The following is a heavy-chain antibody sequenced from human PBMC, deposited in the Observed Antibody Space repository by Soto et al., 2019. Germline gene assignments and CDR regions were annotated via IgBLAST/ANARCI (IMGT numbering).Heavy chain of an antibody. Sequence: GSLRLSCAASGFTFSSYEMNWVRQAPGKGLEWVSYISSSGSTIYYADSVKGRFTISRDNAKNSLYLQMNSLRAEDTAVYYCAREAGDTAMVSNYYYYGMDVWGQGTTVTVSS. J-gene: IGHJ6*02. CDR3: AREAGDTAMVSNYYYYGMDV. V-gene: IGHV3-48*03. D-gene: IGHD5-18*01. CDR2: ISSSGSTI. CDR1: GFTFSSYE.